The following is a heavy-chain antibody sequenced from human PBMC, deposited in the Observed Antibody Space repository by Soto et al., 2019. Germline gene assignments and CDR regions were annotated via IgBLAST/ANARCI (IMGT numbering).Heavy chain of an antibody. J-gene: IGHJ4*02. Sequence: ASVKVSCKTSGYTFTGYYIHWIRQAPGQGLEWMGWINPNSGDTNYSQEFQGRVTMTSDTSITTAYVELTRLRSDDTAVYYCARREQWLEDFDYWGQGTLVTVSS. CDR2: INPNSGDT. CDR3: ARREQWLEDFDY. CDR1: GYTFTGYY. D-gene: IGHD6-19*01. V-gene: IGHV1-2*02.